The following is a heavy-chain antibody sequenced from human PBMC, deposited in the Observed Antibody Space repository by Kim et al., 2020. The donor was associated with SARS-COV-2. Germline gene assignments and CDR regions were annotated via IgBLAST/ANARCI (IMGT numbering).Heavy chain of an antibody. CDR2: IYPGDSDT. D-gene: IGHD2-21*02. J-gene: IGHJ5*01. V-gene: IGHV5-51*01. CDR3: AKTYCSGGDCYYNWFDS. Sequence: GESLKISCKGSGYRFTNYWIGWVRQMPGKDLEWMGIIYPGDSDTRYSPSFQGQVTISVDKSISTAYLQWSSLKASDTAMYYCAKTYCSGGDCYYNWFDSWSQGTLVTVSS. CDR1: GYRFTNYW.